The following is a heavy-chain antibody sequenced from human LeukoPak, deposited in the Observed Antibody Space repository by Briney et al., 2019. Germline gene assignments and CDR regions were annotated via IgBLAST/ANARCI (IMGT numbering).Heavy chain of an antibody. CDR1: GYTFTGYY. J-gene: IGHJ2*01. D-gene: IGHD6-19*01. CDR2: INPNSGGT. Sequence: ASVKVTCKTSGYTFTGYYMHWVRQAPGQGLEWMGWINPNSGGTNYAQKFQGRVTMTRDTSISTAYMELTRLRSDDTAGYYCARYSSGWYFDLWGRGTLVTVSS. V-gene: IGHV1-2*02. CDR3: ARYSSGWYFDL.